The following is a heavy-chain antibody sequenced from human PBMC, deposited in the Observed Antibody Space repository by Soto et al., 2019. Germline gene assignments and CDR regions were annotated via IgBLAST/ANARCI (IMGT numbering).Heavy chain of an antibody. CDR1: GYSFTSYW. J-gene: IGHJ6*02. CDR3: ARHGQELTYGMDV. CDR2: IYPGDSDT. Sequence: GESLKISCKGSGYSFTSYWIGWVRQMPGKGLEWMGIIYPGDSDTRYRPSFQGQVTISADKSISTAYLQWSSLKASDIAIYYCARHGQELTYGMDVWGQGTTVTVSS. D-gene: IGHD1-26*01. V-gene: IGHV5-51*01.